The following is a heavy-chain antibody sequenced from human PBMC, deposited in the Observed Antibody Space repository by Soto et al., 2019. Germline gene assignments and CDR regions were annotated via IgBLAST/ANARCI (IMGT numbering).Heavy chain of an antibody. J-gene: IGHJ4*02. CDR1: GYSISTYW. D-gene: IGHD5-18*01. V-gene: IGHV3-7*01. Sequence: GGSLRLSCAASGYSISTYWMSWVRQAPGKGLEWVANVKQDGSEEYYVDSVKGRFTISRDNAKNSLYLQMNSLRAEDTAVYYCAALDTAMVKTAGYWGQRTLVTVSS. CDR2: VKQDGSEE. CDR3: AALDTAMVKTAGY.